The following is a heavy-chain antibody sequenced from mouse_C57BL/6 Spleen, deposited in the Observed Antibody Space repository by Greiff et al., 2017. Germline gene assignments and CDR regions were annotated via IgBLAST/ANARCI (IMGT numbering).Heavy chain of an antibody. CDR3: ARSYGSSVYFDY. CDR1: GYTFTSYW. V-gene: IGHV1-64*01. CDR2: IHPNSGST. J-gene: IGHJ2*01. Sequence: QVQLQQPGAELVKPGASVKLSCKASGYTFTSYWMHWVKQRPGQGLEWIGMIHPNSGSTNYNEKFKSKATLTVDKSSSTAYMQLSSLTSEDSAVYYCARSYGSSVYFDYWGQGTTLTVSS. D-gene: IGHD1-1*01.